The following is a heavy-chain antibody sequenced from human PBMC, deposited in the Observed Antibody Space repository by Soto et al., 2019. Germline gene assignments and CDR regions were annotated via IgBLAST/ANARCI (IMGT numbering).Heavy chain of an antibody. CDR3: ARVIITYGGVAECDAFDA. CDR2: IYWDDDK. D-gene: IGHD3-16*01. Sequence: QITLTESGPMLVKPTQTLTLTCTFSGFSLTTSRVGVGWIRQPPGKALEWLAVIYWDDDKRYSPSQRSRLTIAKDTSRNQVVLTMTNMDPVDTGTYYCARVIITYGGVAECDAFDAWGQGTTVTVSS. CDR1: GFSLTTSRVG. V-gene: IGHV2-5*02. J-gene: IGHJ3*01.